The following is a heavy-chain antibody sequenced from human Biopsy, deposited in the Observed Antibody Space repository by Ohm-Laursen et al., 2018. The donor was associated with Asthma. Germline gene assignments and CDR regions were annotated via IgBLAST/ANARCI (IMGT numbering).Heavy chain of an antibody. CDR3: ARDMGAGPNQPPSGSGSSHLYGMDV. V-gene: IGHV3-9*01. CDR2: ISWNGGTI. D-gene: IGHD3-10*01. CDR1: GFSFDDYA. J-gene: IGHJ6*02. Sequence: SLRLSCSASGFSFDDYAMFWVRQAPGKGLEWVSGISWNGGTIGYADSVKGRFTISRDNAKNSLYLQMNSLGPEDTAVYYCARDMGAGPNQPPSGSGSSHLYGMDVWGQGTTVTVSS.